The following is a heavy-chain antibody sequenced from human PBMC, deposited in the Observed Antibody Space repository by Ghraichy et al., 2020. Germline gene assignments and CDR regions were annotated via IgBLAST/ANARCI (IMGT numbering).Heavy chain of an antibody. CDR1: GGSFSSGSYY. Sequence: SQTLSLTCTVSGGSFSSGSYYWSWIRQPAGKGLEWIGRIYTSGSTSYNPSLKSRVTISVDTSKNQFSLKLSSVTAADTAVYYCARVARVAGVTAEGYFDYWGQGTLVTVSS. CDR3: ARVARVAGVTAEGYFDY. CDR2: IYTSGST. V-gene: IGHV4-61*02. D-gene: IGHD2-21*02. J-gene: IGHJ4*02.